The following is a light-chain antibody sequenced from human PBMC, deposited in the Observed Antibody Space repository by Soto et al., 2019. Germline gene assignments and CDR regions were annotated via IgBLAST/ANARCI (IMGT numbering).Light chain of an antibody. CDR1: QSVGTY. V-gene: IGKV3-11*01. Sequence: EIVLTQSPATLSLSPGERATLSCRASQSVGTYFAWYQQKPGQAPRLLIYDSSNRATGIPARFSGSGSGTDFTLTISSREPEDFLVYYCYQRSNWPYTFGEGTKVEIK. CDR3: YQRSNWPYT. J-gene: IGKJ4*01. CDR2: DSS.